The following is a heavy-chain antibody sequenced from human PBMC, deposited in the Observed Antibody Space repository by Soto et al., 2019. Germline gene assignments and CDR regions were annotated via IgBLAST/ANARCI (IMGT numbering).Heavy chain of an antibody. D-gene: IGHD2-15*01. V-gene: IGHV3-15*07. CDR3: NTGSVEGV. CDR1: GFSFSNAW. Sequence: EVQLVESGGGLVKPGGSLRLSCAASGFSFSNAWMNWVRQAPGKGLEWVGRIKRTLAGEATDYAGPVKGRFTVFRDDSKSALYLQLNGLKGDDTAVYSCNTGSVEGVWGQGTTVTVS. J-gene: IGHJ6*02. CDR2: IKRTLAGEAT.